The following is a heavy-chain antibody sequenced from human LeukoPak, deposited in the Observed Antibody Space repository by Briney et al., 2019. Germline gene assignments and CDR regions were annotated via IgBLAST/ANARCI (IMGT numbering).Heavy chain of an antibody. CDR2: INAGNGNT. D-gene: IGHD3-9*01. J-gene: IGHJ4*02. CDR1: GYTFTSYY. Sequence: GASVKVSCKASGYTFTSYYMHWVRQAPGQRLEWMGWINAGNGNTKYSQKFQGRVTITRDTSASTAYMELSSLRSEDTAVYYCAKHYDILTGYYTEYYFDYWGQGTLVTVSS. V-gene: IGHV1-3*01. CDR3: AKHYDILTGYYTEYYFDY.